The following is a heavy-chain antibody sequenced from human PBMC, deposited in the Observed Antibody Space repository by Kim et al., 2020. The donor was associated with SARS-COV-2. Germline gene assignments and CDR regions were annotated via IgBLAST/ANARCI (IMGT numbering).Heavy chain of an antibody. V-gene: IGHV3-66*01. CDR3: ARDRRLKPPPPRYGMDV. J-gene: IGHJ6*02. CDR2: IYSGGST. CDR1: GFTVSSNY. Sequence: GGSLRLSCSASGFTVSSNYMSWVRQAPGKGLEWVSVIYSGGSTYYADSVKGRFTISRDNSKNTLYLQMNSLRAEDTAVYYCARDRRLKPPPPRYGMDVWGQGTTVTVSS.